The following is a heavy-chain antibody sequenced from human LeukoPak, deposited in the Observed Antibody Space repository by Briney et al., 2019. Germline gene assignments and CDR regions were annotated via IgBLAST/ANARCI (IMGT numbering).Heavy chain of an antibody. Sequence: GGSLRLSCAASGFTFSSYAMSWVRQAPGKGLEWVSGISGSGGNTDYADSVKGRFAISRDNSKNTLYLQMNSLRAEDTAVYYCVKPPMVRGVDYFDYWGQGTLVTVSS. CDR1: GFTFSSYA. CDR2: ISGSGGNT. V-gene: IGHV3-23*01. D-gene: IGHD3-10*01. J-gene: IGHJ4*02. CDR3: VKPPMVRGVDYFDY.